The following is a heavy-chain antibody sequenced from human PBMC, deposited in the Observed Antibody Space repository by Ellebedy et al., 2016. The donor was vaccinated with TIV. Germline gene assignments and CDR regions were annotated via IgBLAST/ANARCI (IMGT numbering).Heavy chain of an antibody. CDR1: GFTFSSYE. J-gene: IGHJ5*02. Sequence: GESLKISCAASGFTFSSYEMNWVRQAPGKGLEWVSYISSSGSTIYYADSVKGRFTISRDKAKNSLYLQMNSLRAEDTAVYYCARDIHYYDSSGYYFWFDPWGQGTLVTVSS. V-gene: IGHV3-48*03. CDR2: ISSSGSTI. D-gene: IGHD3-22*01. CDR3: ARDIHYYDSSGYYFWFDP.